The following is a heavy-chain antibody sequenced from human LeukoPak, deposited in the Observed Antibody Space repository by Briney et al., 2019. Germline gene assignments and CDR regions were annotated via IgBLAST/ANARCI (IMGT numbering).Heavy chain of an antibody. D-gene: IGHD2-8*01. J-gene: IGHJ6*03. CDR1: GDSMSDSY. Sequence: SETLSLTCTVSGDSMSDSYWSWIRQPAGKGLEWIGRIYASGSTNYNPSLKSRVTLSVDTSSNQFSLTLSSVTAADTAVYHCARDIRSHNGPGGYYFYYMDVWGKGTTVTVSS. V-gene: IGHV4-4*07. CDR2: IYASGST. CDR3: ARDIRSHNGPGGYYFYYMDV.